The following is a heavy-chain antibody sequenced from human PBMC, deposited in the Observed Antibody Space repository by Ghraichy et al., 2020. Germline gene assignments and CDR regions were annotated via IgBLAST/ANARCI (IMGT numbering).Heavy chain of an antibody. D-gene: IGHD5-18*01. Sequence: GSLRLSCAASGFTFSSYGMHWVRQAPGKGLEWVAVIWYDGSNKYYADSVKGRFTISRDNSKNTLYLQMNSLRAEDTAVYYCASGSERVDTAMADAFDIWGQGTMVTVSS. J-gene: IGHJ3*02. CDR1: GFTFSSYG. V-gene: IGHV3-33*01. CDR3: ASGSERVDTAMADAFDI. CDR2: IWYDGSNK.